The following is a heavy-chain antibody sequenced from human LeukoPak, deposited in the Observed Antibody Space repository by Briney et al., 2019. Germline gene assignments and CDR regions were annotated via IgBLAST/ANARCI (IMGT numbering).Heavy chain of an antibody. D-gene: IGHD6-6*01. Sequence: SGGSLRLSCAASGFTFSFFAMGWVRQAPGKGLEWVSAISGSGGSTYYADSVKGRFTISRDNSKSTLYLQMNSLRAEDTAVYYCAKSIGSSSVGFDYWGQGTLVTVSS. J-gene: IGHJ4*02. V-gene: IGHV3-23*01. CDR2: ISGSGGST. CDR1: GFTFSFFA. CDR3: AKSIGSSSVGFDY.